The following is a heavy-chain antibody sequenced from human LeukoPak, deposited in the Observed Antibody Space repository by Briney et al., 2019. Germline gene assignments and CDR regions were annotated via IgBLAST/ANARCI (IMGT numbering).Heavy chain of an antibody. V-gene: IGHV4-30-4*08. J-gene: IGHJ6*03. D-gene: IGHD3-3*01. CDR1: GGSISSGDYY. Sequence: SQTLSLTCTVSGGSISSGDYYWSWIRQPPGKGLEWIGYIYYSGSAYYNPSLKSRVTISVDTSKNQFSLKLSSVTAADTAVYYCARMQSYYDLWSGYYDHYYYMDVWGRGTTVTVSS. CDR2: IYYSGSA. CDR3: ARMQSYYDLWSGYYDHYYYMDV.